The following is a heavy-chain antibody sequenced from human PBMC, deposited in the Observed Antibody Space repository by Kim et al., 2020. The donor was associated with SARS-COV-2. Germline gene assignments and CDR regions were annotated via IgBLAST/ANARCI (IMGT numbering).Heavy chain of an antibody. CDR1: GFRIRNYG. CDR2: LSHDGTNK. J-gene: IGHJ4*02. Sequence: GGSLRLSCVASGFRIRNYGMHWVRQAPGKGLEWVALLSHDGTNKDYADSVKGRFTISRDTSKNTVFLDMNSLRVEDTAEYFCATDSNGRYGGPFDYWGLG. V-gene: IGHV3-33*03. D-gene: IGHD3-22*01. CDR3: ATDSNGRYGGPFDY.